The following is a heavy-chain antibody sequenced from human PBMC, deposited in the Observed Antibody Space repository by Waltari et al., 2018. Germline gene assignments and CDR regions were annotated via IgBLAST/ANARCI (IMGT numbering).Heavy chain of an antibody. J-gene: IGHJ2*01. CDR3: AKDRYSSGWPSHFDR. CDR1: EFTFSSYS. V-gene: IGHV3-48*01. CDR2: ISSSSSTK. Sequence: EVQLVESGRGLVRPGRSLRLSCAASEFTFSSYSMNWVRQAPGKGLEWVSYISSSSSTKYYADSVKGRFTISRDNAKNSLYLQLNSLRADDTAVYYCAKDRYSSGWPSHFDRWGRGTLVTVSS. D-gene: IGHD6-19*01.